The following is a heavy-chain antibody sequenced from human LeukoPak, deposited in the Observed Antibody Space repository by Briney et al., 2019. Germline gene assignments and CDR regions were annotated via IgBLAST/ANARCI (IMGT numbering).Heavy chain of an antibody. V-gene: IGHV4-59*01. CDR1: GGSISSYY. CDR3: AGGIAAADPPNWFDP. CDR2: IYYSGSA. Sequence: SETLSLTCTVSGGSISSYYWSWIRQPPGKGLEWIGYIYYSGSANYNPSLKSRVTISVDTSKNQFSLKLSSVTAADTAVYYCAGGIAAADPPNWFDPWGQGTLVTVSS. D-gene: IGHD6-13*01. J-gene: IGHJ5*02.